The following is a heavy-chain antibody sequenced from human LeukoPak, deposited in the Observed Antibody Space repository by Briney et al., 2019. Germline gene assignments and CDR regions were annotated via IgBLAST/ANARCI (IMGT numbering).Heavy chain of an antibody. CDR2: IYHSGST. D-gene: IGHD2-2*01. J-gene: IGHJ5*02. V-gene: IGHV4-38-2*01. Sequence: PSETLSLTCAVPGYSISSGDYWAWIRQPPGKGLEWIGSIYHSGSTHYNPSLKSRVTISVDTSKNQFALKLSSVTAADTAVYYCARNYSNFVVVSAVSNNWFDPWGQGALVTVSS. CDR3: ARNYSNFVVVSAVSNNWFDP. CDR1: GYSISSGDY.